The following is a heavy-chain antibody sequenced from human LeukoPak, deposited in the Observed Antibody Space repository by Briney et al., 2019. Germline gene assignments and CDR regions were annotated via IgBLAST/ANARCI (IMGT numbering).Heavy chain of an antibody. Sequence: PSQTLSLTCTVSGGSISSSSYYWSWTRQPAGKGLEWIGRIYTSGSTNYNPSLKDRVTMSVDTSKNQFSLQVSSVTAADTAVYYCARGLAGFDYWGQGTLVTVSS. CDR1: GGSISSSSYY. CDR3: ARGLAGFDY. D-gene: IGHD3-3*02. J-gene: IGHJ4*02. CDR2: IYTSGST. V-gene: IGHV4-61*02.